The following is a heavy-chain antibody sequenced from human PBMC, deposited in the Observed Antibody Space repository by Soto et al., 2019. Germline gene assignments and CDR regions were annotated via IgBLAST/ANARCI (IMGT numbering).Heavy chain of an antibody. Sequence: PGGSLRLSCAASGFTFSSYSMNWFRQAPGKGLEGVSKISRRSSTIYYAGSVKGRFTITRDNAENSLYLQMNSLRDEDTAVYYCARDQASVYFYGAGDYNGMDVWGQGTTVTVSS. CDR3: ARDQASVYFYGAGDYNGMDV. D-gene: IGHD3-10*01. J-gene: IGHJ6*02. CDR2: ISRRSSTI. V-gene: IGHV3-48*02. CDR1: GFTFSSYS.